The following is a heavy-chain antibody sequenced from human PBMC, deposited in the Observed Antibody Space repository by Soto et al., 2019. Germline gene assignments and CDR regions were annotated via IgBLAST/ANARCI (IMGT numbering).Heavy chain of an antibody. J-gene: IGHJ6*02. CDR2: ISYDGSNK. CDR1: GFTFSSYG. CDR3: AKDPPRYSGYGGDV. D-gene: IGHD5-12*01. Sequence: QVQLVESGGGVVQPGRSLRLSCAASGFTFSSYGMHWVRQAPGKGLEWVAVISYDGSNKYYADSVKGRFTISRDNSKNTLYLQMNSLRAEDTAVYYCAKDPPRYSGYGGDVWGQGTTVTVSS. V-gene: IGHV3-30*18.